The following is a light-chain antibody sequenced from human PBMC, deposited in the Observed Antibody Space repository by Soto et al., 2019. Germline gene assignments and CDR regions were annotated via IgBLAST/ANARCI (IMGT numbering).Light chain of an antibody. CDR3: QQYNTYSL. V-gene: IGKV1-5*01. J-gene: IGKJ5*01. CDR2: DAS. Sequence: DIQMTQSPSTLSASVGDRVTITRRASQSCRSWLAWYQQKPGQAPKLLIYDASSLESGVPSRCGSSGSGTEFTITISSLEADDVATYYWQQYNTYSLFGQGTRRAIK. CDR1: QSCRSW.